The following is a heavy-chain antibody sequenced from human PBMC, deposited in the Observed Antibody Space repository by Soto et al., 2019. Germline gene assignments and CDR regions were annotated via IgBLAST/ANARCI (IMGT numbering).Heavy chain of an antibody. D-gene: IGHD3-22*01. CDR3: ASSDYYDSSGYPYYFDY. V-gene: IGHV1-18*01. Sequence: ASVKVSCKASGSTFTSYGISLVRQAPGQGLEWMGWISAYNGNTNYAQKLQGRVTMTTDTSTSTAYMELRSLRSDDTAVYYCASSDYYDSSGYPYYFDYWGQGTLVTVSS. CDR2: ISAYNGNT. CDR1: GSTFTSYG. J-gene: IGHJ4*02.